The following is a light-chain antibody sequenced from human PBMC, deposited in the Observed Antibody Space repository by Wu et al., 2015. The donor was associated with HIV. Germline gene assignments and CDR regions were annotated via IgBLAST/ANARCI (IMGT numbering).Light chain of an antibody. CDR2: NAS. J-gene: IGKJ1*01. CDR1: QSVGTS. CDR3: QQYNNWPRT. Sequence: EIVLTQSPATLSLSPGERATLSCRASQSVGTSLAWYQHRPGQSPRLLIYNASKRATGIPPRFSGSGSGTEFTLTISSLQSEDFAVYYCQQYNNWPRTFGQGTKVEIK. V-gene: IGKV3-11*01.